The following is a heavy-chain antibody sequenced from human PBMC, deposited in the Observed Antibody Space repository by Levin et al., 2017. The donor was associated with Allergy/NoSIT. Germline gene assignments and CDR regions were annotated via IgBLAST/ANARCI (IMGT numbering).Heavy chain of an antibody. V-gene: IGHV4-38-2*01. J-gene: IGHJ4*02. D-gene: IGHD2-21*01. CDR2: IHRTGTT. Sequence: PSETLSLTCAVSDYSIGSGYYWGWIRQFPGKGLEWIGSIHRTGTTSYNPSLNSRVTISVDTSKNQFSLKLSSVTAADTAVYYCARGRITCGGDYYCPGFDYWGQGALVTVSS. CDR1: DYSIGSGYY. CDR3: ARGRITCGGDYYCPGFDY.